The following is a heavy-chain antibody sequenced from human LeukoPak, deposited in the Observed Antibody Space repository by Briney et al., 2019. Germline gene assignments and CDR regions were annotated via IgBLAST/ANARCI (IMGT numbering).Heavy chain of an antibody. Sequence: SQTRSLTCDISGDSVSSNNGAWNWIRQSPSRGLEWLGRTYYRSEWYNDYAGSLNGRITISPDTSKNQFSLHLNSVTPEDTAVYYCARDLGNTGWYTFDYWGQGILVTVSS. CDR1: GDSVSSNNGA. CDR2: TYYRSEWYN. V-gene: IGHV6-1*01. D-gene: IGHD6-19*01. J-gene: IGHJ4*02. CDR3: ARDLGNTGWYTFDY.